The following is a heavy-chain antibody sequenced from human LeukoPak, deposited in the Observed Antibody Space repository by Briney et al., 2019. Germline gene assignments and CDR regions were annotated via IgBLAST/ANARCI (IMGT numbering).Heavy chain of an antibody. D-gene: IGHD3-16*01. V-gene: IGHV3-20*04. CDR2: ISWNGGPA. J-gene: IGHJ4*02. Sequence: PGGSLRLSCAASGFRFDVHDIHWVRQIPGKGLEWVSGISWNGGPARYADPVKGRFNISRDDAKKSLYLEMNSLRAEDTALYYCARVQQYDVFDYWGQGTQVIVSS. CDR3: ARVQQYDVFDY. CDR1: GFRFDVHD.